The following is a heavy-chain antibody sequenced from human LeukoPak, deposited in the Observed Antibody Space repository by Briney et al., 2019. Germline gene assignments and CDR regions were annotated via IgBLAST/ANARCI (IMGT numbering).Heavy chain of an antibody. V-gene: IGHV3-72*01. CDR3: TRDGGQSGNTAFDI. Sequence: GGSLRLSCTASGLTFSGYIMDWVRQAPGKGLEWVGVSRRKSMMYATEYAAPVKGRFTLSRDDSQNSLHLQMNSLETEDTAVYFCTRDGGQSGNTAFDIWGQGTMVTVSS. J-gene: IGHJ3*02. CDR1: GLTFSGYI. D-gene: IGHD3-16*01. CDR2: SRRKSMMYAT.